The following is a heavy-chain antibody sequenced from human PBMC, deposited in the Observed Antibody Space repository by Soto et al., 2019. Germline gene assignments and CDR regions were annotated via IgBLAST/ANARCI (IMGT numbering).Heavy chain of an antibody. D-gene: IGHD3-3*01. CDR1: GGALSGYY. CDR2: INHSGST. V-gene: IGHV4-34*01. Sequence: SETQSRTCAVYGGALSGYYWSCVRQSPGKGVDLIGEINHSGSTNYNPSLKSRVTISVDTSKNQFSLKLSSVTAADTAVYYCARGFPDLWSGFGKGTWFDPWGQGTLVTVSS. J-gene: IGHJ5*02. CDR3: ARGFPDLWSGFGKGTWFDP.